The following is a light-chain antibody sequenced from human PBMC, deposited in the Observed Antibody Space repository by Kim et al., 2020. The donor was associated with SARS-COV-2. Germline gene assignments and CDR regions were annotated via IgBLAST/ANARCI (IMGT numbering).Light chain of an antibody. V-gene: IGLV6-57*03. CDR2: EDN. CDR1: SGSIASNY. J-gene: IGLJ2*01. Sequence: GKTVTISRTRSSGSIASNYGQGYQQRPGSAPTTVIYEDNQRPSGVPDRFSGSIDSSSNSASLTISGLKTEDEADYYCQSYDSSSVVFGGGTQLTVL. CDR3: QSYDSSSVV.